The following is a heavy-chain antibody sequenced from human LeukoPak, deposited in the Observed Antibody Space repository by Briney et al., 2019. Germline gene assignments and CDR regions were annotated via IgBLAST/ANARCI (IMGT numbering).Heavy chain of an antibody. CDR2: IYYSGST. CDR1: GDSISSSSYY. Sequence: SETLSLTCAVYGDSISSSSYYWGWIRQPPGKGLEWIGNIYYSGSTYYNPSLKSRVTISLDTSKNQFSLKLNSVTAADTAVYYCASVRRGFGESAKYYAYYYMGVWGKGTTVTFSS. J-gene: IGHJ6*03. V-gene: IGHV4-39*01. CDR3: ASVRRGFGESAKYYAYYYMGV. D-gene: IGHD3-10*01.